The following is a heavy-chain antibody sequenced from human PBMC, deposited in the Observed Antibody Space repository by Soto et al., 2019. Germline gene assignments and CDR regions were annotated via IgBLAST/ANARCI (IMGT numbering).Heavy chain of an antibody. J-gene: IGHJ3*02. Sequence: GGSLRLSCEASGFTFSDYYMTWVRQAPGKGLEWIAYSSSTGVVIYYADSVQGRFTISRDNPKNSLHLQMDSLRPEDTAVYYCARIGEFYGTGSYGNSDVFDIWGQGTLVTVSS. CDR1: GFTFSDYY. V-gene: IGHV3-11*01. CDR3: ARIGEFYGTGSYGNSDVFDI. CDR2: SSSTGVVI. D-gene: IGHD3-10*01.